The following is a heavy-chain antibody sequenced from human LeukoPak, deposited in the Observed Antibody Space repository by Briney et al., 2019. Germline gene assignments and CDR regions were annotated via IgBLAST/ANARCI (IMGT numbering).Heavy chain of an antibody. CDR2: INPNSGGT. D-gene: IGHD5-24*01. J-gene: IGHJ4*02. Sequence: GASVKVSCKASGYTFTGYYMHWVQQAPGQGLEWMGWINPNSGGTNYAQKFQGRVTMTRDTSISTAYMELSRLRSDDTAVYYCARGSRDGYNGPIDYWGQGTLVTVSS. V-gene: IGHV1-2*02. CDR3: ARGSRDGYNGPIDY. CDR1: GYTFTGYY.